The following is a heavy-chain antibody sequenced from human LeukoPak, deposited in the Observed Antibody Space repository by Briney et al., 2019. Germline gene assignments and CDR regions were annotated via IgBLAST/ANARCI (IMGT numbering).Heavy chain of an antibody. V-gene: IGHV3-23*01. CDR2: ISGSGGAT. CDR3: AETDGSGSFYNPSHY. J-gene: IGHJ4*02. D-gene: IGHD3-10*01. CDR1: GFTFSIFA. Sequence: GVSLRLSCTASGFTFSIFAMTWVRQAPGKGLEWVSGISGSGGATYYADSVKGRFTISRDNSKSTLFLQMSSLRAEDTAIYYCAETDGSGSFYNPSHYWGQGTLVTVSS.